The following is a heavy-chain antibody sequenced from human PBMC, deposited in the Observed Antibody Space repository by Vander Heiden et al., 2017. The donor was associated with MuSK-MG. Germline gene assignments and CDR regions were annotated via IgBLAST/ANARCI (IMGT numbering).Heavy chain of an antibody. D-gene: IGHD6-13*01. CDR1: GYDFARYW. Sequence: EVQLVQSVAEVKKPGEFLKISCKGSGYDFARYWIGWLRQMPGKGLEWVAFVYPGNSYRRYSPSFEGQVTISADKTISTAYLQWSSLKASDNAMYYCARPKYSTSWPDSFDVWGQGTMVTVSS. V-gene: IGHV5-51*03. J-gene: IGHJ3*01. CDR2: VYPGNSYR. CDR3: ARPKYSTSWPDSFDV.